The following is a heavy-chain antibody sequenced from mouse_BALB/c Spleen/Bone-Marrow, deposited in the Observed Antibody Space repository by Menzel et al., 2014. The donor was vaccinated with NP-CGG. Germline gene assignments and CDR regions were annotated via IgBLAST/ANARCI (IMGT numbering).Heavy chain of an antibody. Sequence: QLQQSGAELMKPGASVKISCKATGYTFSSCWIEWVKQRPGHGLEWIGEILPGSGSIKYNEKFKGKATFTADTSSNTAYMQLSSLTSEDSAVYYCASRYDTMDYWGQGTSVTVSS. CDR3: ASRYDTMDY. V-gene: IGHV1-9*01. CDR2: ILPGSGSI. J-gene: IGHJ4*01. CDR1: GYTFSSCW.